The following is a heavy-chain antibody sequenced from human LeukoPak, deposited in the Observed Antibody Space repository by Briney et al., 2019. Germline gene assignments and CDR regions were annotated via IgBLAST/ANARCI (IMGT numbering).Heavy chain of an antibody. D-gene: IGHD3-9*01. CDR1: GGSISSYY. V-gene: IGHV4-59*01. Sequence: NPSETLSLTCTVSGGSISSYYWSWIRRPPGKGLEWIGYIYYSGSTNYNPSLKSRVTISVDTSKNQFSLKLSSVTAADTAVYYCVVRYFDIDYWGQGTLVTVSS. CDR2: IYYSGST. J-gene: IGHJ4*02. CDR3: VVRYFDIDY.